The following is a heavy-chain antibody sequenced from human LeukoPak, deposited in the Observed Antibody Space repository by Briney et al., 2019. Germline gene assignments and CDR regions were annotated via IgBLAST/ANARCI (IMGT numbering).Heavy chain of an antibody. CDR3: ASCGTSCYAVDYYYNGMDV. CDR2: IIPILGTA. CDR1: GGTFSSYA. Sequence: SVKVSCKTSGGTFSSYAINWVRPAPGQGLEWMGGIIPILGTANYAQKFQGRVAITADESTSTAYMELRSLRSADTALYYCASCGTSCYAVDYYYNGMDVWGQGTTVTVPS. J-gene: IGHJ6*02. D-gene: IGHD2-2*01. V-gene: IGHV1-69*13.